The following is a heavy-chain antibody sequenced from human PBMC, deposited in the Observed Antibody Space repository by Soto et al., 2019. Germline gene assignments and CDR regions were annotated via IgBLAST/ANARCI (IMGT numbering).Heavy chain of an antibody. J-gene: IGHJ4*02. CDR3: ARPPGYISDWYYFDL. V-gene: IGHV1-2*02. CDR1: GYTFIDYY. Sequence: QVQLVQSGAEVKKPGASVKVSCEASGYTFIDYYMHWVRQAPGQGFEWMGRISPKSGGTNYAQKFQGRVTMTWDTSLNTSYMELNSLMSEDTAVYYCARPPGYISDWYYFDLWGQGTLVTVSS. D-gene: IGHD6-19*01. CDR2: ISPKSGGT.